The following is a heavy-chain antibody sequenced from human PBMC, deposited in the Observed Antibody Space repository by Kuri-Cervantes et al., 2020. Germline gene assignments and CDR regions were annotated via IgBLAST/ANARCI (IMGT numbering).Heavy chain of an antibody. J-gene: IGHJ4*02. CDR2: IPYDGSNK. CDR1: GFTFSNHA. D-gene: IGHD3-10*01. CDR3: ARDQGRELSPLDC. V-gene: IGHV3-30*04. Sequence: GESLKISCAASGFTFSNHAMHWVRQAPGKGLEWVAVIPYDGSNKYYADSVKGRFTISRDNSKNTLYLQMNSLRDEDTAVYYCARDQGRELSPLDCWGQGTLVTASS.